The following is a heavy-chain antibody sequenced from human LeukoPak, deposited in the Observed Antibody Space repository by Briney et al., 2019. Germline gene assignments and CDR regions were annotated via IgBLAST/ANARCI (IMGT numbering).Heavy chain of an antibody. J-gene: IGHJ4*02. D-gene: IGHD6-6*01. Sequence: SETLSLTCTVSGGSISSYYWSWIRQPPGKGLEWIGYIYYSGSTNCNPSLKSRVTISVDTSKNQFSLKLSSVTAADTAVYYCARAQLGNFDYWGQGTLVTVSS. CDR2: IYYSGST. V-gene: IGHV4-59*01. CDR3: ARAQLGNFDY. CDR1: GGSISSYY.